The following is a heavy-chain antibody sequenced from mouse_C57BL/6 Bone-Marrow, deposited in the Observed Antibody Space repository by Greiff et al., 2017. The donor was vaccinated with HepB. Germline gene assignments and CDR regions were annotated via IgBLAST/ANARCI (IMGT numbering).Heavy chain of an antibody. D-gene: IGHD2-5*01. CDR1: GYTFTDYY. CDR2: INPYNGGT. V-gene: IGHV1-19*01. CDR3: ASYSSYWYFDV. Sequence: VQLQQSGPVLVKPGASVKMSCKASGYTFTDYYMNWVKQSHGKSLEWIGVINPYNGGTSYNQKFKGKATLTVDKSSSTAYMELNSLTSEDSAVYYCASYSSYWYFDVWGTGTTVTVSS. J-gene: IGHJ1*03.